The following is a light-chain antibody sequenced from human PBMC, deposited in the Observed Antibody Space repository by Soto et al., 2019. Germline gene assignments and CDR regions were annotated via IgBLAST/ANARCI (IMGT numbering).Light chain of an antibody. J-gene: IGLJ2*01. CDR3: SSYTSSTTLDVV. CDR2: EVT. V-gene: IGLV2-14*01. Sequence: QSALTQPASVSGSPGQSITISCTGTSSDVGGHNYVSWYQQHPGTAPKLMIYEVTNRPSGVSNRFSGSKSGNTASLTISGLQAEDEADHYCSSYTSSTTLDVVFGGGTKLTVL. CDR1: SSDVGGHNY.